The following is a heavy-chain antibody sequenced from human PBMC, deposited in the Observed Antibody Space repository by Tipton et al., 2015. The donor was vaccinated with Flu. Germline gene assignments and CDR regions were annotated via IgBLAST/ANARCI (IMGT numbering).Heavy chain of an antibody. CDR3: ARDYGGLNWFDP. Sequence: LRLSCTVSGGSISSSSYYWTWIRQPAGKGLEWIGQIYTSGSTKYNPSLKSRVTMSLDTSKNHFSLKLSSVTAADTAMYYCARDYGGLNWFDPWGQGTLVTVSS. CDR1: GGSISSSSYY. CDR2: IYTSGST. V-gene: IGHV4-61*09. D-gene: IGHD4-23*01. J-gene: IGHJ5*02.